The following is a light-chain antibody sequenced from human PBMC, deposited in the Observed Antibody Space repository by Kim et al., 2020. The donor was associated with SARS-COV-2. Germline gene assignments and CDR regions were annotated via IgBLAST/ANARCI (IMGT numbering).Light chain of an antibody. CDR1: SPNIGSNP. Sequence: QSVLTQPPSASGTPGQRVTISCSGSSPNIGSNPVNWFQHLPGTAPRLLSYGDNQRPSGVPDRFSASKSGTSASLTISGLQSEDETNYYCATWDDSLNGGVFGGGTKLTVL. V-gene: IGLV1-44*01. CDR3: ATWDDSLNGGV. J-gene: IGLJ3*02. CDR2: GDN.